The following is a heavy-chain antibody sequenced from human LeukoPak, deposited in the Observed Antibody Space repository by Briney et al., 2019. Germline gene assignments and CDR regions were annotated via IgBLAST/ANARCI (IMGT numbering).Heavy chain of an antibody. V-gene: IGHV3-48*01. CDR3: AMKAVPRPRLYDAFDF. J-gene: IGHJ3*01. Sequence: GGSLRLSCAASGFTFSSYSMNWVRQAPGKGLEWVSYISSSSSTIYYADSVKGRFTISRDNAKNSLYLQMNSLRADDTAVYYCAMKAVPRPRLYDAFDFWGQGTVVTVSS. CDR1: GFTFSSYS. D-gene: IGHD2-2*02. CDR2: ISSSSSTI.